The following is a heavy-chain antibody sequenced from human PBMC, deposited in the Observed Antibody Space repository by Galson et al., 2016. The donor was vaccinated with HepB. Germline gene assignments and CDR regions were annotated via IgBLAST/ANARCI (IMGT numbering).Heavy chain of an antibody. CDR1: GYSFTSYA. CDR3: ARDCGRISTVGAVYPEGFDP. J-gene: IGHJ5*02. D-gene: IGHD3-3*01. Sequence: SVKVSCKASGYSFTSYAIHWVRQAPGQRLEWMGWINAGSGNTKYSQKFQGRFTITRDTSASTVYMTLSSLRFEDTAVYYCARDCGRISTVGAVYPEGFDPWGPGTLVAFSS. CDR2: INAGSGNT. V-gene: IGHV1-3*01.